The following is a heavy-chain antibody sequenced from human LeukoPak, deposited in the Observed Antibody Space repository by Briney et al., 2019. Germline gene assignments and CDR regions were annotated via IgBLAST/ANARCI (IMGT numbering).Heavy chain of an antibody. V-gene: IGHV3-15*01. J-gene: IGHJ4*02. CDR1: GITISDAW. CDR2: IKSKSAGETT. D-gene: IGHD5-18*01. CDR3: VTPPD. Sequence: AGSLSLSCEASGITISDAWMSWVRQAPGKGLEWVGRIKSKSAGETTVHAAHVKGRFTISRDDSKNTLYLQMNSLTIEDTAVYYCVTPPDWGQGTLGTVSS.